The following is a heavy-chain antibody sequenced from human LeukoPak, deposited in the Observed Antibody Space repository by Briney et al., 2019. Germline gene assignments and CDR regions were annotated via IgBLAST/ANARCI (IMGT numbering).Heavy chain of an antibody. J-gene: IGHJ6*03. CDR3: ARCARGSYYYYMDV. D-gene: IGHD3-16*01. Sequence: GASVKVSCKASGGTFSSYAISWVRQAPGQGLEWMGGIIPIFGTANYAQKFQGRVTITTDESTSTAYMKLSSLRSEDTAVYYCARCARGSYYYYMDVWGKGTTVTVSS. CDR1: GGTFSSYA. CDR2: IIPIFGTA. V-gene: IGHV1-69*05.